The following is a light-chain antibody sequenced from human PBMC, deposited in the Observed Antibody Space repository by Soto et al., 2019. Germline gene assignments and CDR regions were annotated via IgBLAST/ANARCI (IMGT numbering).Light chain of an antibody. CDR1: GSVVAGYNY. CDR3: CSYAGSYTFV. J-gene: IGLJ1*01. CDR2: DVS. Sequence: QSVLTQPRSVSGSPGQSVTISCTGTGSVVAGYNYVSWYQQDPGKAPKLMIYDVSKRPSGIPDRFSGSKSGNTASLTISGLQAEDEADYYCCSYAGSYTFVFGSGTKVTVL. V-gene: IGLV2-11*01.